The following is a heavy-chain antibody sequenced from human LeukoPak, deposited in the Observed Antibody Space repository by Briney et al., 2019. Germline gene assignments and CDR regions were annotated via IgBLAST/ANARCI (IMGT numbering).Heavy chain of an antibody. J-gene: IGHJ4*02. CDR2: IYYSGST. Sequence: SETLSLTCTVSGDSVNSGSYYWSWIRQPPGRGLEWMAYIYYSGSTNYNPSLKSRVTISVDTSKNQFSLKLSSVTAADTAVYYCARVRRDGYNSPDYWGQGTLVPVSS. D-gene: IGHD5-24*01. CDR3: ARVRRDGYNSPDY. V-gene: IGHV4-61*01. CDR1: GDSVNSGSYY.